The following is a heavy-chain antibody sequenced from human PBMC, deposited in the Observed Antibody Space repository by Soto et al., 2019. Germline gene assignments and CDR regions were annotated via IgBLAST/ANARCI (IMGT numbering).Heavy chain of an antibody. CDR2: ISSSSSTI. J-gene: IGHJ1*01. D-gene: IGHD4-17*01. CDR1: GFTFSSYS. V-gene: IGHV3-48*02. CDR3: AIAAGMTTVVTRGAEYFQH. Sequence: EVQLVESGGGLVQPGGSLRLSCAASGFTFSSYSMNWVRQAPGKGLEWVSYISSSSSTIYYAESVKGRFTISRDNAKNSLYLQMNSLRDEDTAVYYCAIAAGMTTVVTRGAEYFQHWGQGTLVTVSS.